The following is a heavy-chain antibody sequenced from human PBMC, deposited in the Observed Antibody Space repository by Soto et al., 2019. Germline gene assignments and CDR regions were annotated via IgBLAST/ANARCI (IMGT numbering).Heavy chain of an antibody. V-gene: IGHV3-73*01. CDR1: GFTFSASA. CDR2: IRSKPNNYAT. CDR3: TSHLADF. Sequence: EVQVVESGGGLVQPGGSLKLSCAASGFTFSASALHWVRQASGKGLEWIGRIRSKPNNYATAYAASLKGRFTISRDDSKSTAYLQMNSLETEDTAVYYCTSHLADFWGQGTLVTVSS. J-gene: IGHJ4*02.